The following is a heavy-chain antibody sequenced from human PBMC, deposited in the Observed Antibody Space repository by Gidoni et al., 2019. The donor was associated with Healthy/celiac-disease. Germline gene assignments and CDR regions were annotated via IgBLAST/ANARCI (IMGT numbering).Heavy chain of an antibody. CDR1: GGSIRSGDYY. J-gene: IGHJ4*02. V-gene: IGHV4-30-4*01. D-gene: IGHD1-1*01. Sequence: QVQLQESVPGLVKPSQTLSLTCTVSGGSIRSGDYYWSWIRQPPGKGLEWIGYIYYSGSTYYNPSLKSRVTISVDTSKNQFSLKLSSVTAADTAVYYCARGLERRGRAFDYWGQGTLVTVSS. CDR2: IYYSGST. CDR3: ARGLERRGRAFDY.